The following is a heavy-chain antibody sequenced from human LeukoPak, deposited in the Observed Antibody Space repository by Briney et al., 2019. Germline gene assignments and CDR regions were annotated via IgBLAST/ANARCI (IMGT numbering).Heavy chain of an antibody. CDR3: ARLREYYDSSGYFFDF. CDR1: GGSISSSNW. J-gene: IGHJ4*02. Sequence: SGTLSLTCAVSGGSISSSNWWSWVRQPPGKGLEWIGEIYHSGSTNYNPSLMGRVTISVDTSNNQFSLKLNSVTAADSAVYFCARLREYYDSSGYFFDFWGQGTRVTVSS. D-gene: IGHD3-22*01. V-gene: IGHV4-4*02. CDR2: IYHSGST.